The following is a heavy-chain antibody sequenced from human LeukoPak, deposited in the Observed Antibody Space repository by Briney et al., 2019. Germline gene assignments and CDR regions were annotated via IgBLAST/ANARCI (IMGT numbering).Heavy chain of an antibody. D-gene: IGHD3-10*02. V-gene: IGHV3-66*01. Sequence: GGSLRLSCAASGFTVNRTYMSWVRQAPGRGLEWVSVIYSGGATYYSDSVKGRFTISRDNSKNTLYLQMNSLRAEDTALYYCAKDLHYYVAMDVWGQGTAVTVSS. CDR3: AKDLHYYVAMDV. CDR1: GFTVNRTY. J-gene: IGHJ6*02. CDR2: IYSGGAT.